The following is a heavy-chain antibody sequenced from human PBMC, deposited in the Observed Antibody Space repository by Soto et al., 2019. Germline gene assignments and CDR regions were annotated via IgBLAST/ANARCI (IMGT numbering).Heavy chain of an antibody. J-gene: IGHJ4*02. CDR2: INSVSGGA. V-gene: IGHV1-2*02. D-gene: IGHD1-26*01. Sequence: QVQLVQSGAEVKQPGASVRVSCKASGDTHTIYFIHWLRQAPGQGLEWMGWINSVSGGANYAPRFLGRVAMTRDRSSATAFMELSRLISDDSAVYYCAQGGSYYAHLGQGTLVTVSS. CDR1: GDTHTIYF. CDR3: AQGGSYYAH.